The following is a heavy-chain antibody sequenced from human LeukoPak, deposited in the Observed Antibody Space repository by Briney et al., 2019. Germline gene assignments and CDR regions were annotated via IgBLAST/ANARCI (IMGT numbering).Heavy chain of an antibody. J-gene: IGHJ5*02. CDR1: GFTFSSHS. V-gene: IGHV3-48*01. Sequence: PGGSLRLSCAASGFTFSSHSMNWVRQAPGKGLEWVSYISSGSTIIHYADSVKGRFTISRDYAKNSLYLQMNSLRAEDTAVYYCAKVPRQHDNWFDPWGQGTLVTVSS. D-gene: IGHD6-13*01. CDR3: AKVPRQHDNWFDP. CDR2: ISSGSTII.